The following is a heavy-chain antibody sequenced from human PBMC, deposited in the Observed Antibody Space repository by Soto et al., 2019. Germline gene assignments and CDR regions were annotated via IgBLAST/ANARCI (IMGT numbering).Heavy chain of an antibody. CDR2: IWYDGSNK. D-gene: IGHD2-15*01. V-gene: IGHV3-33*01. CDR1: GFTFISYG. CDR3: AREDCSGGSCYVYYFDY. Sequence: GGSLRLSCAASGFTFISYGMHWVLQAPCKGLEWVAVIWYDGSNKYYADSVKGRFTISRDNSKNTLYLQMNSLRAEDTAVYYCAREDCSGGSCYVYYFDYWGQGTLVTVS. J-gene: IGHJ4*02.